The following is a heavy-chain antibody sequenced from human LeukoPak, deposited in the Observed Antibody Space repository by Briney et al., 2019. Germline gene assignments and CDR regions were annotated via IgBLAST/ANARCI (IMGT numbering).Heavy chain of an antibody. D-gene: IGHD4-11*01. CDR1: GFTFSSYA. V-gene: IGHV3-30-3*01. CDR3: AREPTTVKGYYYYGMDV. Sequence: GGSLRLSCAASGFTFSSYAMHWVRQAPGKGLEWVAVISYDGSNKYYADSVKGRFTISRDNSKNTLYLQMNSPRAEDTAVYYCAREPTTVKGYYYYGMDVWGQGTTVTVSS. J-gene: IGHJ6*02. CDR2: ISYDGSNK.